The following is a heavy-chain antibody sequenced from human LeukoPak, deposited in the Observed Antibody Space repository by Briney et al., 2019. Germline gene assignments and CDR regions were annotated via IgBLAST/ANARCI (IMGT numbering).Heavy chain of an antibody. CDR2: ISSSSSTI. Sequence: GGSLRLSCAASGFTFSSYSMNWVRQAPGKGLEWVSYISSSSSTIYYADSVKGRFTISRDNAKNSLYLQMNSLRAEDTAVYYCARDRDGKYSSSWYSRDAFDIWGQGTMVTVSS. J-gene: IGHJ3*02. V-gene: IGHV3-48*01. CDR1: GFTFSSYS. CDR3: ARDRDGKYSSSWYSRDAFDI. D-gene: IGHD6-13*01.